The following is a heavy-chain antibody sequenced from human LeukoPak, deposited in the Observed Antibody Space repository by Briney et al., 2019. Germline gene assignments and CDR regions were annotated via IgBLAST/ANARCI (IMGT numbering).Heavy chain of an antibody. D-gene: IGHD5-18*01. CDR2: IRSKTDSYAT. Sequence: QPGGSLKLPCAASGFTFSGSTMHWVRQAPGKGLEWVGRIRSKTDSYATAYAASVEGRFSISREDSKDTAYLQMNSLKTEDTAVYYCTTVKTTMVWGQGSLVTVSS. J-gene: IGHJ4*02. CDR1: GFTFSGST. CDR3: TTVKTTMV. V-gene: IGHV3-73*01.